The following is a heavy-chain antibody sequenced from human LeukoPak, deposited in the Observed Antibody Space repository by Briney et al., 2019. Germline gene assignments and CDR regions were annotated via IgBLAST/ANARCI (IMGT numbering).Heavy chain of an antibody. D-gene: IGHD6-13*01. V-gene: IGHV3-7*01. CDR2: INLDGSER. CDR3: GRVIAGAIDY. J-gene: IGHJ4*02. CDR1: GFTFRSYW. Sequence: GGSLRLSCEASGFTFRSYWMSWVRQAPGKGLEWVANINLDGSERFYVDFVKGRFTISRDNADNSMYLQMNSLRAEDTAVYYCGRVIAGAIDYWGQGTLVTVSS.